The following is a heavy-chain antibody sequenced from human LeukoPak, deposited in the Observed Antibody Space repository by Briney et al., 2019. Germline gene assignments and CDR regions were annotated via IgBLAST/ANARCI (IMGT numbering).Heavy chain of an antibody. V-gene: IGHV5-51*01. CDR1: GYSFTSYW. CDR2: IYPGDSDT. J-gene: IGHJ3*02. D-gene: IGHD2-15*01. CDR3: ARHGVAATPGNAFDI. Sequence: GESLKISCRGSGYSFTSYWIGWVRQMPGKGLEWMGIIYPGDSDTRYSPSFQGQVTISADKSISTAYLQWSSLKASDTAMYYCARHGVAATPGNAFDIGGQGTMVTVSS.